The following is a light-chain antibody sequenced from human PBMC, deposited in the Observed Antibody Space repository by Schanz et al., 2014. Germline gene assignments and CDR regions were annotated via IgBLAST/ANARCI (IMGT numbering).Light chain of an antibody. V-gene: IGLV2-8*01. CDR1: SSDVGGYNY. CDR3: CTYAGTIPVV. CDR2: EVT. Sequence: QSALTQPPSASGSLGQSVTISCTGTSSDVGGYNYVSWYQQHPGKAPKLMIYEVTKRPSGVPDRFSGSKSGNTASLTVSGLQAEDEAHYYCCTYAGTIPVVFGTGTKLTVL. J-gene: IGLJ2*01.